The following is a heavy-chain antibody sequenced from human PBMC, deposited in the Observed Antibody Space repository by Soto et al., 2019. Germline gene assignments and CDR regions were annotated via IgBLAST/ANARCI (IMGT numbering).Heavy chain of an antibody. J-gene: IGHJ3*02. CDR1: GGSFSGYY. CDR3: ASRPYCSSNSCYFAAFDI. D-gene: IGHD2-2*01. CDR2: INHSGST. Sequence: SETLSLTCAVYGGSFSGYYWSWIRQPPGKGLEWIGEINHSGSTNYNPSLKSRVTISVDTSKNQFSLKLSSVTAADTAVYYCASRPYCSSNSCYFAAFDIWGQGTMVTVSS. V-gene: IGHV4-34*01.